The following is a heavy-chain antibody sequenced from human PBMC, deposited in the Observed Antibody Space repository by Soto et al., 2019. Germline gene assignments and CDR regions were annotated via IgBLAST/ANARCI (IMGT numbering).Heavy chain of an antibody. V-gene: IGHV3-7*02. D-gene: IGHD6-19*01. CDR2: IKQDGSEK. CDR3: ARVYPGSGWPYHYYGMDV. CDR1: GFTFSRSE. J-gene: IGHJ6*02. Sequence: EVQLVESGGGLVQPGGSLRLSCAASGFTFSRSEFHWVRQATGKGLEWVANIKQDGSEKYYVDSLKGRFTISRDNAKNSLYLQMNSLRAEDTAVYYCARVYPGSGWPYHYYGMDVWGQGTTVTVSS.